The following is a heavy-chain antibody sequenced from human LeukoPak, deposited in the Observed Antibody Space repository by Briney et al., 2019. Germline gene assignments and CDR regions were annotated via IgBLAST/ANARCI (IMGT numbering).Heavy chain of an antibody. D-gene: IGHD6-13*01. CDR2: ISAYNGNT. V-gene: IGHV1-18*01. Sequence: TSVKVSCKASGYSFTSYAISWVRQAPGQGLEWMGWISAYNGNTNYAQKLQGRVTMTTDTSTSTAYMELRSLRSDDTAVYYCARGGDSSHYYYYYMDVWGKGTTVTVSS. CDR1: GYSFTSYA. CDR3: ARGGDSSHYYYYYMDV. J-gene: IGHJ6*03.